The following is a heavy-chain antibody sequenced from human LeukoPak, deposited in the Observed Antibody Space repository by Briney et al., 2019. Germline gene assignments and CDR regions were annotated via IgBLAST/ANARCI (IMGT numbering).Heavy chain of an antibody. CDR1: GFTFGDYA. J-gene: IGHJ1*01. V-gene: IGHV3-49*03. CDR3: TRDRFIAAAGTYFQH. Sequence: PGGSLRLSCTASGFTFGDYAMSWFRQAPGKGLEWVGFIRSKAYGGTTEYAASVKGRFTISRDDSKSIAYLQMNSLKTEDTAVYYCTRDRFIAAAGTYFQHWGQGTLVTVSS. CDR2: IRSKAYGGTT. D-gene: IGHD6-13*01.